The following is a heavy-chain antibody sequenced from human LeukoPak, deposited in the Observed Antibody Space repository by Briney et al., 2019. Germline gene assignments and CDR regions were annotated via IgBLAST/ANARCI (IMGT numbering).Heavy chain of an antibody. Sequence: ASVKVSCKASGYTFTGYYMHWVRQAPGQGLEWMGWINPNSGGTNYAQKFQGRVTITRDTSISTAYMALSTLRSDDTAVYYCARALDYGDYVPVAGPAYWGQGTLVTVSS. D-gene: IGHD4-17*01. J-gene: IGHJ4*02. CDR1: GYTFTGYY. CDR3: ARALDYGDYVPVAGPAY. CDR2: INPNSGGT. V-gene: IGHV1-2*02.